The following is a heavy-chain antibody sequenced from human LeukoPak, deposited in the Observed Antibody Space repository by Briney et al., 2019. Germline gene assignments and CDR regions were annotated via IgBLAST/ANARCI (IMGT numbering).Heavy chain of an antibody. Sequence: AGGSLRLSCAASGFTFSSYAMSWVRQAPGKGLEWVSAISGSGGSTYYADSVKGRFTISRDNSKNTLYLQMNSLRAEDTAVYYCAKDRSGSYQFDYWGQGTLVTVSS. CDR1: GFTFSSYA. J-gene: IGHJ4*02. D-gene: IGHD1-26*01. V-gene: IGHV3-23*01. CDR3: AKDRSGSYQFDY. CDR2: ISGSGGST.